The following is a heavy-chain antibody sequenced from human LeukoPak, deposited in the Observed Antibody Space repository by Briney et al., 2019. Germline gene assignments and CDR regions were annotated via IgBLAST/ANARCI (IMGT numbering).Heavy chain of an antibody. V-gene: IGHV4-34*01. CDR1: GGSFSGYF. D-gene: IGHD3-10*01. Sequence: PSETLSLTCAVYGGSFSGYFWSWIRQPPGKGLEWIGEINHSGSTNYNPSLKSRVTISVDTSKNQFSLKLSSVTAADTAVYYCARGVVDPMVRGDPFDYWGQGTLVTVSS. CDR2: INHSGST. J-gene: IGHJ4*02. CDR3: ARGVVDPMVRGDPFDY.